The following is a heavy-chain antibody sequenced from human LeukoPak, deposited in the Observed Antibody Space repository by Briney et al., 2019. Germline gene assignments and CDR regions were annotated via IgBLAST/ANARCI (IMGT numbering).Heavy chain of an antibody. CDR1: GYTFTGYY. D-gene: IGHD3-10*01. CDR3: ARGVFPTSYFDY. CDR2: INPNSGGT. V-gene: IGHV1-2*02. Sequence: ASVKVSCKASGYTFTGYYMHWVRQAPGQGLEWMGWINPNSGGTNYAQKFQGRVTMTRDTSISTAYMELSRLRSDDTAGYYCARGVFPTSYFDYWGQGTLVTVSS. J-gene: IGHJ4*02.